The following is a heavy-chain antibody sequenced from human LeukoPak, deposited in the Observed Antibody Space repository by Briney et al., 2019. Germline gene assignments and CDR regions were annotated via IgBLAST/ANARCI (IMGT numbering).Heavy chain of an antibody. Sequence: GGSLRLSCAASGITFSTSGMHWVRQAPGRGLEGVAFIRHDGSNEKYADSVKGRFTISRDNSKNTLYLQMNSLIVEDTAVYYCAKDRTVVVTAYGGWFDPWGQGTLVTVSS. V-gene: IGHV3-30*02. J-gene: IGHJ5*02. CDR1: GITFSTSG. CDR3: AKDRTVVVTAYGGWFDP. D-gene: IGHD2-15*01. CDR2: IRHDGSNE.